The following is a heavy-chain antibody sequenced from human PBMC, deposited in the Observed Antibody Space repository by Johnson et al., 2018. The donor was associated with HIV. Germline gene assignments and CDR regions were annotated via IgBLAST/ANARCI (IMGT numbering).Heavy chain of an antibody. CDR3: ARVNSAAAFDI. V-gene: IGHV3-33*08. J-gene: IGHJ3*02. CDR2: IRHDGSNK. Sequence: QVQLVESGGTLAQPAWSPRLSCAASQFTFSDYYMSWIRQAPGKGLEWVAFIRHDGSNKYFAESVKGRFTISRDNSKNTLYLQMNSLRAEDTALYYCARVNSAAAFDIWGQGTMVTVSS. D-gene: IGHD1-1*01. CDR1: QFTFSDYY.